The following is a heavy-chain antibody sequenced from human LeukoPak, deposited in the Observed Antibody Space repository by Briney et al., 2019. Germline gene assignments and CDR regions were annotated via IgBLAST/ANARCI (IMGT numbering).Heavy chain of an antibody. Sequence: SETLSLTCTVSGYSISSGSYWGWIRQPPGKGLEWIASIYHSGSTYYNPSLKSRVTISVDTSKNQFSLKLSSVTAADTAVYYCARAPIGGPTMVNDYWGQGTLVTVSS. J-gene: IGHJ4*02. CDR2: IYHSGST. CDR3: ARAPIGGPTMVNDY. V-gene: IGHV4-38-2*02. CDR1: GYSISSGSY. D-gene: IGHD3-10*01.